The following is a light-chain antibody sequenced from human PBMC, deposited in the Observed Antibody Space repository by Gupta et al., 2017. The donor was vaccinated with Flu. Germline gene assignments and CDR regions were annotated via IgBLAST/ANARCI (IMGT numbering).Light chain of an antibody. J-gene: IGKJ1*01. Sequence: GTPASVPGERATLSGRASQSVSSNYLDRHQPKPGQAPRLLNYGAFNRATGIPDRFSGSGSGSAFTITIRRLEPEAFAVYYCHQDGTSPRTFGQGTKVEI. CDR1: QSVSSNY. CDR3: HQDGTSPRT. CDR2: GAF. V-gene: IGKV3-20*01.